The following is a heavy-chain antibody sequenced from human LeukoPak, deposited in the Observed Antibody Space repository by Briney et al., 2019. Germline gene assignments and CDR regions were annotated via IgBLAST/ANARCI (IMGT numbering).Heavy chain of an antibody. D-gene: IGHD6-13*01. CDR3: ARDAEASSSFDY. CDR2: IYYSGST. J-gene: IGHJ4*02. CDR1: GGSISSSSYY. V-gene: IGHV4-39*07. Sequence: SETLSLTCTVSGGSISSSSYYWGWLRQPPGKGLEWIGSIYYSGSTYYNPSLKSRVTISVDTSKNQFSLKLSSVTAADTAVYYCARDAEASSSFDYWGQGTLVTVSS.